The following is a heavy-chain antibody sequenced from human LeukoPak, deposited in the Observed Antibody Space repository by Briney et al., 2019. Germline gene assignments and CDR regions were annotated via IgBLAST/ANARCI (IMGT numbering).Heavy chain of an antibody. D-gene: IGHD3-9*01. CDR2: FDPEDGET. CDR3: ATGPSRMVYYDILTGYSVKTSPYWYFDL. J-gene: IGHJ2*01. V-gene: IGHV1-24*01. CDR1: GYTLTELS. Sequence: ASVKVSCKVSGYTLTELSMHWVRQAPGKGLEWMGGFDPEDGETIYAQKFQGRVTMTEDTSTDTAYMELSSLRSEDTAVYYCATGPSRMVYYDILTGYSVKTSPYWYFDLWGRGTLVTVSS.